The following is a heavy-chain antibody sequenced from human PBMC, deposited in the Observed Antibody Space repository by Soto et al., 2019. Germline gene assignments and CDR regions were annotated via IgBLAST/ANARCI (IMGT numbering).Heavy chain of an antibody. CDR1: GGTFSSYA. D-gene: IGHD3-3*01. CDR2: IIPIFGTA. CDR3: ARDRTVGFWSGLGIDV. Sequence: QVQLVQSGAEVKKPGSSVKVSCKASGGTFSSYAISWVRQAPGQGLEWMGGIIPIFGTANYAQKFQGRVTITADESTSTAYMERSSRRSEDTALYYCARDRTVGFWSGLGIDVWGQGTTVTVSS. J-gene: IGHJ6*02. V-gene: IGHV1-69*01.